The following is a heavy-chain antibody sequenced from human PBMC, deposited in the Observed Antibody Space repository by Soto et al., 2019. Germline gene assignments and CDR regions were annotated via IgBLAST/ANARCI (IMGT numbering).Heavy chain of an antibody. Sequence: GSLRLSCAASGFTFSSYAMSWVRQAPGKGLEWVPAISGSGGSTYYADSVKGRFTISRDNSKNTLYLQMNSLRAEDTAVYYCAKDPGYSYGSLFEYWGQGTLVTVSS. CDR2: ISGSGGST. V-gene: IGHV3-23*01. CDR3: AKDPGYSYGSLFEY. J-gene: IGHJ4*02. D-gene: IGHD5-18*01. CDR1: GFTFSSYA.